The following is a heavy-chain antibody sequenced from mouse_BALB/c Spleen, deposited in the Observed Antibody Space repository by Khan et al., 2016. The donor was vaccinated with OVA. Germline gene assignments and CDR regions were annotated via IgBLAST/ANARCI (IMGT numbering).Heavy chain of an antibody. CDR1: GYIFTNYG. V-gene: IGHV9-3-1*01. J-gene: IGHJ4*01. Sequence: QVQLKQSGPELKKPGETVKISCKASGYIFTNYGMNWVKQAPGKGLKWMGWINTYTGEPTSADDFKGRFAFSLETSASTAYLQINNLKNEDTAIYFCARVGYNGTMDYWGQGTSVTVSS. CDR3: ARVGYNGTMDY. D-gene: IGHD2-14*01. CDR2: INTYTGEP.